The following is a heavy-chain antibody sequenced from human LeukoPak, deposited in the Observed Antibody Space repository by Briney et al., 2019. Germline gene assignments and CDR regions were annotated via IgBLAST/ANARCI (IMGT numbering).Heavy chain of an antibody. D-gene: IGHD2-2*01. CDR2: IWYDGSKT. V-gene: IGHV3-33*06. CDR3: AKDLYCSSTSCYEAVY. J-gene: IGHJ4*02. CDR1: GFTFSSYG. Sequence: PGRSLRLSCAASGFTFSSYGMHWVRQAPGKGLEWVAVIWYDGSKTYYVDSVKGRFTISRDDSKNTLYLQMNSLRAEDTAVYYCAKDLYCSSTSCYEAVYWGQGTLVTVSS.